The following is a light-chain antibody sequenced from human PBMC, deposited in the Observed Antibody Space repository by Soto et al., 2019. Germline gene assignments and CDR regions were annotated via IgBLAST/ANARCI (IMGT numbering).Light chain of an antibody. CDR3: KHSYNTPIT. CDR2: LAS. J-gene: IGKJ5*01. CDR1: RIIDTY. V-gene: IGKV1-39*01. Sequence: DIQMTQSPSSLSASVGDRVTITCRASRIIDTYVDWYQQKPGKAPDLLIYLASTLQVGVPSRFSGSGSGTDFTLTISGLQPEDFATYYCKHSYNTPITFXQGTRMEIK.